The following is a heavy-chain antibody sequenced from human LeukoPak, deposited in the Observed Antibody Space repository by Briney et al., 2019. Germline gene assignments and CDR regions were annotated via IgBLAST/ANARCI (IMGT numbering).Heavy chain of an antibody. CDR2: IIPILGIA. V-gene: IGHV1-69*04. CDR3: ARGSGVMGGRFYYYGMDV. D-gene: IGHD6-19*01. Sequence: GASVKVSCKASGGTFSSYAISWARQAPGQGLEWMGRIIPILGIANYAQRFQGRVTITADKSTSTAYMELSSLRSEDTAVYYCARGSGVMGGRFYYYGMDVWGQGTTVTVSS. J-gene: IGHJ6*02. CDR1: GGTFSSYA.